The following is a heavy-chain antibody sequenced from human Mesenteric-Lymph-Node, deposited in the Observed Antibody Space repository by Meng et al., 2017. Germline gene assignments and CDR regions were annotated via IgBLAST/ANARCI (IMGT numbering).Heavy chain of an antibody. V-gene: IGHV3-48*04. CDR1: GFTFSSYS. J-gene: IGHJ2*01. Sequence: GESLKISCAASGFTFSSYSMNWVRQAPGKGLEWVSYISSSGSTIYYADSVKGRFTISRDNAKNSLYLQMNSLRAEDTAVYYCARDLYGVWYFDLWGRGTLVTVSS. CDR2: ISSSGSTI. CDR3: ARDLYGVWYFDL. D-gene: IGHD2/OR15-2a*01.